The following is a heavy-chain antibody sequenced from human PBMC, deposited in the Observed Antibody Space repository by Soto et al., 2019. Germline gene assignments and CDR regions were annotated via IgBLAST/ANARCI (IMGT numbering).Heavy chain of an antibody. CDR2: TYYRSKWYN. V-gene: IGHV6-1*01. J-gene: IGHJ6*03. Sequence: PSQTLSLTCAISGDSVSSNSAAWNWIRQSPSRGLEWLGRTYYRSKWYNDYAVSVKSRITINPDTSKNQFSLQLNSVTPEDTAVYYCARGGWEWLVLFDPYYYYYMDVWFKGTTVTVSS. D-gene: IGHD6-19*01. CDR3: ARGGWEWLVLFDPYYYYYMDV. CDR1: GDSVSSNSAA.